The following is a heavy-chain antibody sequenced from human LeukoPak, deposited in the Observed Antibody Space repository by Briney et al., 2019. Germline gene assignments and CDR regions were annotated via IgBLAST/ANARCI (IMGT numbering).Heavy chain of an antibody. CDR2: LHPGGDT. CDR3: ARWGGHVDY. J-gene: IGHJ4*02. D-gene: IGHD3-3*01. V-gene: IGHV3-66*01. Sequence: GGSLRLSCAASGLTFRTNSMSWVRQAPGKGLEWVSVLHPGGDTHYSDSVKGRFTISRDNSKNTLNLQMDSLRVEDTAVYYCARWGGHVDYWGQGTLVTVSS. CDR1: GLTFRTNS.